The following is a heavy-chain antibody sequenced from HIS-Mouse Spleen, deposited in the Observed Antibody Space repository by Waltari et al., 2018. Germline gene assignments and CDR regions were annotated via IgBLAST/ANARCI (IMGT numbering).Heavy chain of an antibody. Sequence: QVQLQQWGAGLLKPSETLSLTCAVYGGSFSGYYWSWIRQPPGQGLEWIGEINHSGSTNYNPSLKSRVTISVDTSKNQFSLKLSSVTAADTAVYYCARGGERIAVAGKARRGFDYWGQGTLVTVSS. V-gene: IGHV4-34*01. CDR3: ARGGERIAVAGKARRGFDY. D-gene: IGHD6-19*01. CDR1: GGSFSGYY. J-gene: IGHJ4*02. CDR2: INHSGST.